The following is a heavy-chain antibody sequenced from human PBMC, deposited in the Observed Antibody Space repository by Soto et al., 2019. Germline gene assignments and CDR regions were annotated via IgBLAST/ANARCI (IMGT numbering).Heavy chain of an antibody. J-gene: IGHJ4*02. Sequence: EVQLVESGGGLVQPGGSLRLSCAASGFTVSSNHMSWVRQAPGKGLEWVSVIYSGGSTYYADSVKGRFTISRDNSKNTLYFHMNSLRGEDTAVYYCARGRSSASGIFDYWGQGTLVTVSS. D-gene: IGHD6-19*01. CDR1: GFTVSSNH. CDR3: ARGRSSASGIFDY. CDR2: IYSGGST. V-gene: IGHV3-66*01.